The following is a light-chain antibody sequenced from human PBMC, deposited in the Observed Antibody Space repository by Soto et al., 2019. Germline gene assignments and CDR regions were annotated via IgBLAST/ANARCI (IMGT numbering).Light chain of an antibody. V-gene: IGKV3-15*01. Sequence: EIGLTQSPATLSVSPGERATLSCRASQSVSSNLAWSQQKPGQAPSLRLYGASTMDTGIPARFSGSGSGTAFTLTISSLQSEDFPVYDCQQYNNWPRQFGQGTKVEI. J-gene: IGKJ1*01. CDR3: QQYNNWPRQ. CDR2: GAS. CDR1: QSVSSN.